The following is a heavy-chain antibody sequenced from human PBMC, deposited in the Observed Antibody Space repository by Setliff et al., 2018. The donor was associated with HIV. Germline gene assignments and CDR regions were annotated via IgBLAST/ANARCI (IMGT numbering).Heavy chain of an antibody. D-gene: IGHD3-22*01. CDR3: AVRRYYDSTGYYDY. V-gene: IGHV4-4*02. Sequence: PSETLSLTCTVSNGSISGDNWWSWVRQPPGKGLEWIGEIYHRGSTNYNPSLKSRVTISVDKSKNQFSLKLTSVTAADTAVYYCAVRRYYDSTGYYDYWGQGTLVTVSS. CDR2: IYHRGST. J-gene: IGHJ4*02. CDR1: NGSISGDNW.